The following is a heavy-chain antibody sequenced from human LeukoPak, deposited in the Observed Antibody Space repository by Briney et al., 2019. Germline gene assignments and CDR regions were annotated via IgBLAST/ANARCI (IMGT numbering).Heavy chain of an antibody. D-gene: IGHD3-22*01. CDR2: LRVNGGST. CDR3: AKRGVVIRVILVGFHKEAHYFDS. Sequence: PGGSLRLSCAASGITLSNYGMSWVRQAPGRGLEWVAGLRVNGGSTNYADSVKGRFTIPRDNPKNTLYLQMNSLRVEDTAIYFCAKRGVVIRVILVGFHKEAHYFDSWGQGAQVTVSS. V-gene: IGHV3-23*01. J-gene: IGHJ4*02. CDR1: GITLSNYG.